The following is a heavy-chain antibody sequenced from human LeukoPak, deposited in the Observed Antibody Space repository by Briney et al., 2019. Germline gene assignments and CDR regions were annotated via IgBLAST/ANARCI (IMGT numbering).Heavy chain of an antibody. V-gene: IGHV1-2*04. CDR3: ARVGLQTGDDAFDI. Sequence: GASVKVSSKASGYTFTGYYMHWVRQAPGQGLEWMGWINPNSGGTNYAQKFQGWVTMTRDTSISTAYMELSRLRSDDTAVYYCARVGLQTGDDAFDIWGQGTMVTVSS. CDR2: INPNSGGT. J-gene: IGHJ3*02. D-gene: IGHD4-11*01. CDR1: GYTFTGYY.